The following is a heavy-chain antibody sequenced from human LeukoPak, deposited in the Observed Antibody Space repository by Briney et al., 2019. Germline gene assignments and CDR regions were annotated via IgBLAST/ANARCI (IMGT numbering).Heavy chain of an antibody. J-gene: IGHJ3*02. D-gene: IGHD1-1*01. CDR1: GGSFSGYY. CDR2: INHSGST. Sequence: SETLSLTCAVYGGSFSGYYWSWIRQPPGKGLEWIGEINHSGSTNYNPSLKSRVTISVDTSKNQFSLKLSSVTAADTAVYYCAALVSVTLWDPVQLERADAFDIWGQGTMVTVSS. V-gene: IGHV4-34*01. CDR3: AALVSVTLWDPVQLERADAFDI.